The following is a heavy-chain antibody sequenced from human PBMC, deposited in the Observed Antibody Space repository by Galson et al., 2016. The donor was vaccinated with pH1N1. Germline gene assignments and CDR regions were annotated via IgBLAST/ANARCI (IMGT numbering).Heavy chain of an antibody. Sequence: SVKVSCKASGGTFTSYTITWVRQAPGQGLEWMGRMIPILGLSNYAQKFQGRVTITADKSRSTAYMELSSLKSEYTAVYFCARARGNAAMDPFDFWGQGTLVTVSS. V-gene: IGHV1-69*02. D-gene: IGHD2-8*01. CDR1: GGTFTSYT. CDR2: MIPILGLS. CDR3: ARARGNAAMDPFDF. J-gene: IGHJ4*02.